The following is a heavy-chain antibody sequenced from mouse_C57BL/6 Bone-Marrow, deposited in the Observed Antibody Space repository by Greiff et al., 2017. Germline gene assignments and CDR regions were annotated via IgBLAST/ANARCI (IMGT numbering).Heavy chain of an antibody. CDR3: THYGSSFTMDY. V-gene: IGHV14-4*01. CDR2: IDPENGDT. D-gene: IGHD1-1*01. J-gene: IGHJ4*01. CDR1: GFNIKDDY. Sequence: EVQLQQSGAELVRPGASVKLSCTASGFNIKDDYMHWVKQRPEQGLEWIGWIDPENGDTEYASKFQGKATITADTSSNTAYLQLSSLTSEDTAVYYCTHYGSSFTMDYWGQGTSVTVSS.